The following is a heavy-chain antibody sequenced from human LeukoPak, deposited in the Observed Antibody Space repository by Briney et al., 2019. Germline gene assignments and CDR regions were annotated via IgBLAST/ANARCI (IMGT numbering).Heavy chain of an antibody. V-gene: IGHV3-48*03. CDR2: ISSSGSTI. Sequence: GGSLRLSCAASGFTFSSYEMNWVRQAPGKGLEWVSYISSSGSTIYYADSVKGRFTISRDNAKNSLYLQMNTLRADDTAVYYCARRLPYYGMDVWGQGTTVTVSS. CDR3: ARRLPYYGMDV. CDR1: GFTFSSYE. J-gene: IGHJ6*02.